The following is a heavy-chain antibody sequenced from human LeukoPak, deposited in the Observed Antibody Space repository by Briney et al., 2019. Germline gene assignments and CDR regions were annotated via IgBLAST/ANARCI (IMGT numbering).Heavy chain of an antibody. D-gene: IGHD3-16*01. J-gene: IGHJ5*02. CDR2: ISGRDGST. Sequence: GGSLRLSCAASGFSFSNYAMSWVRQAPGKGLEWVSAISGRDGSTYYAGSMKGRFTISRDNSKNTLYLQMNSLRGEDTAVYYCAKSGGVRFDPWGQGTLVTVSS. V-gene: IGHV3-23*01. CDR3: AKSGGVRFDP. CDR1: GFSFSNYA.